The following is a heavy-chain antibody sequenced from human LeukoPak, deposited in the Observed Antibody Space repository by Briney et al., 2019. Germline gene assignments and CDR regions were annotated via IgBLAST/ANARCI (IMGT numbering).Heavy chain of an antibody. Sequence: PGGSLRLSCAASGFTFSSYWMSWIRQAPGKGLEWVSYISSSGSTIYYADSVKGRFTISRDNAKNSLYLQMNSLRAEDTAVYYCAREFCSSTSCYQLGYWGQGTLVTVSS. CDR1: GFTFSSYW. D-gene: IGHD2-2*01. V-gene: IGHV3-11*01. CDR3: AREFCSSTSCYQLGY. CDR2: ISSSGSTI. J-gene: IGHJ4*02.